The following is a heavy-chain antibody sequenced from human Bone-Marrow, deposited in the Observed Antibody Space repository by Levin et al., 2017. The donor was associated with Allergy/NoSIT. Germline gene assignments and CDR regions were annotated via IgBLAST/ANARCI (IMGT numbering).Heavy chain of an antibody. V-gene: IGHV3-15*01. CDR3: TTAPTTNRVIDY. Sequence: GALRLSCAASGFDFTDTWMHWVRQAPGKGLEWVGRIKSKTHGGTTDCAAPVKGRFSISRDDSENTLYLQMNNLKIEDTAVYYCTTAPTTNRVIDYWGQGTLVTVSS. CDR2: IKSKTHGGTT. CDR1: GFDFTDTW. D-gene: IGHD1-1*01. J-gene: IGHJ4*02.